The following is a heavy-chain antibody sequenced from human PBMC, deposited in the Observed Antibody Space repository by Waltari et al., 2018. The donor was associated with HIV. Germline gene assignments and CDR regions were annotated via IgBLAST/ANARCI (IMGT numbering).Heavy chain of an antibody. CDR2: INPNSGGT. D-gene: IGHD6-13*01. CDR1: GYTLTVYY. CDR3: ARRSSGGMDV. Sequence: QVQLVQSGAEVRMPGASVKVPCKASGYTLTVYYMPWVRQATGQGLEWMGWINPNSGGTNYAQKFQGRVTMTRDTSISTAYMELSRLRSDDTAVYYCARRSSGGMDVWGQGTTVTVSS. V-gene: IGHV1-2*02. J-gene: IGHJ6*02.